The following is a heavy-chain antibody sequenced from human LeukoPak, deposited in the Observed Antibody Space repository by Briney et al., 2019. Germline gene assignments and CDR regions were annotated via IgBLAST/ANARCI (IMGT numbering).Heavy chain of an antibody. D-gene: IGHD1-14*01. CDR1: GFTFNNYV. V-gene: IGHV3-33*01. CDR3: ARGIIPAIDV. CDR2: IWYDGSNK. Sequence: TGGSLRLSCAASGFTFNNYVMHWVRQAPGKGLEWVTLIWYDGSNKYFPDSVKGRFTISRDNSKNTLYLQMNSLRAEDTAVYYCARGIIPAIDVWGQGTTVTVSS. J-gene: IGHJ6*02.